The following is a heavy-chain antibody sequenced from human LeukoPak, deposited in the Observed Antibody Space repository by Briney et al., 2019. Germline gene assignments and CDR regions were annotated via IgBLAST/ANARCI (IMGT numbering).Heavy chain of an antibody. J-gene: IGHJ6*03. V-gene: IGHV3-23*01. Sequence: PGGSLRLSCAASEFAFSNYAMSWVRQAPGKGLEWVSGISGSGRSAYYADSVKGRFTISRDNSKNTLYLQMDSLRAEDTAVYYCAKARDFWSGYYYYYYYMDVWGKGTTVTVSS. CDR2: ISGSGRSA. CDR1: EFAFSNYA. CDR3: AKARDFWSGYYYYYYYMDV. D-gene: IGHD3-3*01.